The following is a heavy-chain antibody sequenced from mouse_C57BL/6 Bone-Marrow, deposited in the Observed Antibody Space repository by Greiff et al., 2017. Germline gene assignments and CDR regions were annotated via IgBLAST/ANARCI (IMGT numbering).Heavy chain of an antibody. CDR3: ERRYYGSSKYYYAMDY. D-gene: IGHD1-1*01. CDR2: IHPNSGST. Sequence: QVQLQQPGAELVKPGASVKLSCKASGYTFTSYWMHWVKQRPGQGLEWIGMIHPNSGSTNYNEKFKSKATLTVDKSSSTAYMQLSSLTSEDSAVYDSERRYYGSSKYYYAMDYWGQGTSVTVSS. J-gene: IGHJ4*01. CDR1: GYTFTSYW. V-gene: IGHV1-64*01.